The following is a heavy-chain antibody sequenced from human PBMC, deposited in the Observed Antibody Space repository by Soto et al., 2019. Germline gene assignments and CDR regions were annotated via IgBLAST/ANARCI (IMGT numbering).Heavy chain of an antibody. CDR2: INHSGST. CDR1: GGSFSGYY. CDR3: ARGGEDAIYCYYYMDV. V-gene: IGHV4-34*01. J-gene: IGHJ6*03. Sequence: SETLSLTCAVYGGSFSGYYWSWIRQPPGKGLEWIGEINHSGSTNYNPSLKSRVTISVDTSKNQFSLKLSSVTAADTAVYYCARGGEDAIYCYYYMDVWGKGTTVTVSS.